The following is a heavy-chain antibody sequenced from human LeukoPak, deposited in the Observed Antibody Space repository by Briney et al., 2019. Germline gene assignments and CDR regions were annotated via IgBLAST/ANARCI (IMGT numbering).Heavy chain of an antibody. CDR3: AREGSSPNYCYYGMDV. D-gene: IGHD2-8*01. Sequence: TSGGSLRLSCAASGFTFSSYSMNWVRQAPGKGLEWVSSISSSSSYIYYADSVKGRFTISRDNAKNSLYLQMNSLRAEDTAVYYCAREGSSPNYCYYGMDVWGQGTTVTVSS. J-gene: IGHJ6*02. CDR2: ISSSSSYI. V-gene: IGHV3-21*01. CDR1: GFTFSSYS.